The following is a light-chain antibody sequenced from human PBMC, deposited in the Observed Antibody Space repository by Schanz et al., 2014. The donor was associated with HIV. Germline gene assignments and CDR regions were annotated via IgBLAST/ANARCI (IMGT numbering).Light chain of an antibody. CDR3: LQHNNYPFT. J-gene: IGKJ3*01. V-gene: IGKV1-5*03. Sequence: DIQMTQSPSTLSASVGDRVTITCRAGQSLDRWLAWYQQKPGKAPKLLIYRASYLESGVPSRFSGSGSGTEFTLTISSLQPDDFATYYCLQHNNYPFTFGLGTKVDIK. CDR2: RAS. CDR1: QSLDRW.